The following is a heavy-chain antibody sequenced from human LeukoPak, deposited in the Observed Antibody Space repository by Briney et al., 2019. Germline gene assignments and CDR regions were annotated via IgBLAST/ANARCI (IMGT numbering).Heavy chain of an antibody. CDR2: IIPIFGTA. J-gene: IGHJ5*02. V-gene: IGHV1-69*05. CDR1: GGTFSSYA. D-gene: IGHD3-9*01. CDR3: ATLQALYDILTDNWFDP. Sequence: SVKVSCKASGGTFSSYAISWVRQAPGQGLEWMGGIIPIFGTANYAQKFQGRVTITTDESTSTAYMELSSLRSEDTAVYYCATLQALYDILTDNWFDPWGQGTLVTLSS.